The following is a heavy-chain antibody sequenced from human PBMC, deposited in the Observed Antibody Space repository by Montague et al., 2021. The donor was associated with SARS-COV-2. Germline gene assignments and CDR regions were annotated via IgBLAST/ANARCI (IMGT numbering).Heavy chain of an antibody. CDR1: GFTFNSYA. CDR3: ARDLQTPGWYFDL. V-gene: IGHV3-13*01. J-gene: IGHJ2*01. Sequence: SLRLSCAASGFTFNSYAMSWVRQAPGEGLEWVSAIVTAGDTDYPDSVKGRSTISRDNAKNSLYLQMNSLRAGDTAVYYCARDLQTPGWYFDLWGRGTLVTVSS. CDR2: IVTAGDT.